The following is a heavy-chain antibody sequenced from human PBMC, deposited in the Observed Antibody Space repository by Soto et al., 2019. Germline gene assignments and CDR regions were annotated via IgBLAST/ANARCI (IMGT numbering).Heavy chain of an antibody. D-gene: IGHD3-10*01. CDR2: IHHSGST. V-gene: IGHV4-31*03. CDR3: VRGVLS. J-gene: IGHJ1*01. CDR1: GGSISSGGYY. Sequence: QVQLQESGPGLVKASQALSLTCNVCGGSISSGGYYWTWIRQHPGKGLEWIGNIHHSGSTFYNPSLKSRVSISVDTSKNQFSLKVSSVTAADTAVYFCVRGVLSWGQGTLVTVSS.